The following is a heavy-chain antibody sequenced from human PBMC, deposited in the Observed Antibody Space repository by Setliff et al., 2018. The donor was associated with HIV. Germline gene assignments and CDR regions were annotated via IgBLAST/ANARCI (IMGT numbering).Heavy chain of an antibody. J-gene: IGHJ6*03. CDR2: MNPDSRNT. D-gene: IGHD3-22*01. CDR1: GYTFTNYD. CDR3: ARARTDYYDRRRRSHYYIDV. Sequence: ASVKGLCKPSGYTFTNYDINWVRQAAGQGLEWMGWMNPDSRNTGYAQRFEGSVTMPWDTSISTAYMELNNVKFEDTAIYYCARARTDYYDRRRRSHYYIDVWARGATVTVSS. V-gene: IGHV1-8*02.